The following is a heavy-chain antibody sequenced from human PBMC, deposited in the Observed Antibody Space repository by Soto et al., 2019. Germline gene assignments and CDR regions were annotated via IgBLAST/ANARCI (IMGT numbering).Heavy chain of an antibody. V-gene: IGHV2-70*01. J-gene: IGHJ6*02. D-gene: IGHD6-13*01. CDR3: ARTTSGIAASGTGGYYYYGIDF. Sequence: SGPTLVNPTQPLTLTCTFSGFSLSTSGMCVSWIRQPHGKALEWLALIDWDDDKYYSTSLKTRLTISKDTSKNQVVLTMTNMDPVDTATYYCARTTSGIAASGTGGYYYYGIDFWGQGTTVTVSS. CDR2: IDWDDDK. CDR1: GFSLSTSGMC.